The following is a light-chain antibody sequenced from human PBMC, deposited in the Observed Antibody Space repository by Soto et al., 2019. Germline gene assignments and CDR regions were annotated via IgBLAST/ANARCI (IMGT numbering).Light chain of an antibody. CDR3: QQYNKWHPWT. V-gene: IGKV3D-15*01. Sequence: ERVLTQCLLPLSDSSGPTVTLSCIARRPSTTNLAWYQQKPGQAPRLLIYDAATRATGIPARCSGSGSGTEFTLIISSLQSEDFAVYYCQQYNKWHPWTFGQGGKVDIK. CDR2: DAA. J-gene: IGKJ1*01. CDR1: RPSTTN.